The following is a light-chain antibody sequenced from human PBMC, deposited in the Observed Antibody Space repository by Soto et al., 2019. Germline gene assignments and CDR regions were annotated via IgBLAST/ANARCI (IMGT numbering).Light chain of an antibody. Sequence: DIVLTQSPATLSLSPGERATLSCRASQTVSTNYLAWYQQKPGQAPRLLIYGASSRATGIPDRFSGSGSGTDFTLTISKLEPEDFAVYYCQQYEGAPMTFGLGTKVELK. V-gene: IGKV3-20*01. J-gene: IGKJ1*01. CDR1: QTVSTNY. CDR2: GAS. CDR3: QQYEGAPMT.